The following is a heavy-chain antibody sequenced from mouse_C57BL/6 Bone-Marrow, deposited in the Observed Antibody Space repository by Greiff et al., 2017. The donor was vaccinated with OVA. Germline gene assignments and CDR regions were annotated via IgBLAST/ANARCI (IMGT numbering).Heavy chain of an antibody. D-gene: IGHD1-1*01. Sequence: EVQVVESEGGLVQPGSSMKLSCTASGFTFSDYYMAWVRQVPEKGLEWVANINYDGSSTYYLDSLKSRFIISRDNAKNILYLQMSSLKSEDTATYYCARVLLWYFDVWGTGTTVTVSS. CDR3: ARVLLWYFDV. J-gene: IGHJ1*03. CDR1: GFTFSDYY. V-gene: IGHV5-16*01. CDR2: INYDGSST.